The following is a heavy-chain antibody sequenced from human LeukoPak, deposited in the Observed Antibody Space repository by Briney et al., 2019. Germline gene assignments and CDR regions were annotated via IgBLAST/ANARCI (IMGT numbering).Heavy chain of an antibody. J-gene: IGHJ6*02. CDR2: IYSGGST. CDR3: ARSYSNHRFGMDV. V-gene: IGHV3-66*01. Sequence: GGSLRLSCAASGFTVSSYYMTWVRQAPGKGLEWVSVIYSGGSTYYADSVKGRVAISRDNSNNTVFLQMNIVRAEDTAVYYCARSYSNHRFGMDVWGQGTTVTVSS. CDR1: GFTVSSYY. D-gene: IGHD4-11*01.